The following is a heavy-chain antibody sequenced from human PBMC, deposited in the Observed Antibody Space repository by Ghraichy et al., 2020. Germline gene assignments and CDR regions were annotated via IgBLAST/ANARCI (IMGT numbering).Heavy chain of an antibody. Sequence: SETLSLTCTVSGGSISSSSYYWGWIRQPPGKGLEWIGSIYYSGSTYYNPSLKSRVTISVDTSKNQFSLKLSSVTAADTAVYYCARQGREEHWFDPWGQGTLVTVSS. D-gene: IGHD1-1*01. V-gene: IGHV4-39*01. J-gene: IGHJ5*02. CDR3: ARQGREEHWFDP. CDR2: IYYSGST. CDR1: GGSISSSSYY.